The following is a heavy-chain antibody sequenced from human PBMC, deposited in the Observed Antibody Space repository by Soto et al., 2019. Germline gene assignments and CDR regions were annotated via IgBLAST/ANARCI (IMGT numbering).Heavy chain of an antibody. CDR1: GFTFSDYY. V-gene: IGHV3-11*06. D-gene: IGHD6-13*01. Sequence: QVQLVESGGGLVKPGGSLRLSCAASGFTFSDYYMSWIRQAPGKGLEWVSYISSSSSYTNYADSVKGRITISRDNAKNSLYLQMNSLRAEDTAVYYCARGRGAAAPRYFDYWGQGTLFTVSS. J-gene: IGHJ4*02. CDR3: ARGRGAAAPRYFDY. CDR2: ISSSSSYT.